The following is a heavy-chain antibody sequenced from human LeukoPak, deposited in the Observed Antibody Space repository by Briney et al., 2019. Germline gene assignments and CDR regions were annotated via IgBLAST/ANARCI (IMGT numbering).Heavy chain of an antibody. Sequence: ASVKVSCKASGYTFTGYYMHWVRQAPGQGLEWMGWINPNSGGTNYAQKFQGRVTMTRDTSISTAYMELSRLRSDDTAAYYCAGALGAARAFDYWGQGTLVTVSS. D-gene: IGHD6-6*01. CDR3: AGALGAARAFDY. V-gene: IGHV1-2*02. CDR1: GYTFTGYY. CDR2: INPNSGGT. J-gene: IGHJ4*02.